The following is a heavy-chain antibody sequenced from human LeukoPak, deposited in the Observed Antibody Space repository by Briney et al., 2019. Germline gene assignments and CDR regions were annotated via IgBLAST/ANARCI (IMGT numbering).Heavy chain of an antibody. CDR1: GFTFGSYG. D-gene: IGHD6-25*01. CDR3: AGDQRGAWFDP. CDR2: IWHDGSNK. J-gene: IGHJ5*02. V-gene: IGHV3-33*01. Sequence: PGGSLRLSCAASGFTFGSYGMHWVRQAPGKGLEWVAVIWHDGSNKIYADSVKGRFTISRDNSKNTLYLHLNSLRGEDTAVYYCAGDQRGAWFDPWGQGTLVTVSS.